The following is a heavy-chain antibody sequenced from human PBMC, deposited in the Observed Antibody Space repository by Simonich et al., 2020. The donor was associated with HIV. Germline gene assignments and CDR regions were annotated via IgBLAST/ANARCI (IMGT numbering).Heavy chain of an antibody. Sequence: QVQLQESGPGLVKPSETLSLTCTVSGGSISSSYWSWIRQPAGKGLEWIGHIYTTESNNYNPSLKSRVTISVDKSKNQFSLKLSSVTAADTAMYYCARCIAVAGIHGGYYFDYWGQGTLVTVSS. J-gene: IGHJ4*02. CDR2: IYTTESN. D-gene: IGHD6-19*01. CDR1: GGSISSSY. CDR3: ARCIAVAGIHGGYYFDY. V-gene: IGHV4-4*07.